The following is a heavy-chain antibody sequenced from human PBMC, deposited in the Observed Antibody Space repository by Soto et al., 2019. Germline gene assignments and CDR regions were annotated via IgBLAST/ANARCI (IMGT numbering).Heavy chain of an antibody. D-gene: IGHD3-10*01. CDR2: IYYSGST. J-gene: IGHJ3*02. V-gene: IGHV4-59*01. Sequence: SETLSLTCTVSGGSISSYYWSWIRQPPGKGLEWIGYIYYSGSTNYNPSLKSRVTISVDTSKNQFSLKLSSVTAADTAVYYCARVAEMVRGVIFYAFDIWGQGTMVTVSS. CDR1: GGSISSYY. CDR3: ARVAEMVRGVIFYAFDI.